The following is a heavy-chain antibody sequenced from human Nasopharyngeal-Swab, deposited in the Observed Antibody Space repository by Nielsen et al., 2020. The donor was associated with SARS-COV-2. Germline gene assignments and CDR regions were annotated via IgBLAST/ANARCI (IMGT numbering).Heavy chain of an antibody. Sequence: GESLNISCAASGFTFSDYYMSWIRQAPGKGLEWVSYISSSGSTIYYADSVKGRFTISRDNAKNSLYLQMNSLRAEDTAVYYCARGVTLVRGGLGMDVWGQGTTVTVSS. CDR3: ARGVTLVRGGLGMDV. CDR1: GFTFSDYY. CDR2: ISSSGSTI. D-gene: IGHD3-10*01. V-gene: IGHV3-11*04. J-gene: IGHJ6*02.